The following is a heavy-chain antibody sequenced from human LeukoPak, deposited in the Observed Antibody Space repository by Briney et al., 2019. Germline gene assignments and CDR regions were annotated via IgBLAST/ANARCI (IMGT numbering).Heavy chain of an antibody. CDR3: ARTGYSYGLYCFDY. D-gene: IGHD5-18*01. V-gene: IGHV3-48*04. CDR1: GFTFSSYS. CDR2: ISSSSGIV. Sequence: GGSLRLSCAASGFTFSSYSLNWVRQAPGKGLEGVSYISSSSGIVYYADSVKGRFTISRDNAKNSLYLQMNSLRAEDTAVYYCARTGYSYGLYCFDYWGQGTLVTVSS. J-gene: IGHJ4*02.